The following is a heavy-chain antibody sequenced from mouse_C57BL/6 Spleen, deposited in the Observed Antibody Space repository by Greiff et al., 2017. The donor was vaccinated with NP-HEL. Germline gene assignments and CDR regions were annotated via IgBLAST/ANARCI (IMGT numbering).Heavy chain of an antibody. Sequence: VQLQQSGAELARPGASVKLSCKASGYTSTSYGISWVKQRTGQGLEWIGEIYPRSGNTYYNEKFKGKATLTADKSSSTAYMELRSLTSEDSAVYFCARRDDYGPAYWGQGTLVTVSA. J-gene: IGHJ3*01. CDR3: ARRDDYGPAY. D-gene: IGHD1-1*02. V-gene: IGHV1-81*01. CDR1: GYTSTSYG. CDR2: IYPRSGNT.